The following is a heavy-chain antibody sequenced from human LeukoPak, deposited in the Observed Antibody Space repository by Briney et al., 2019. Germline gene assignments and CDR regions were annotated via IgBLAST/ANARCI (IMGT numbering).Heavy chain of an antibody. J-gene: IGHJ4*02. CDR2: IKLDGGEN. Sequence: GGSLRLSCAASGFSFSTYWMNWVRQAPGKGLEWVASIKLDGGENYYVDSVKGRFTISRDNAKNSLSLQMNSLRAEDTAVYYCAKGPYDSSGYGLGICDYWGQGTLVTVSS. V-gene: IGHV3-7*01. CDR3: AKGPYDSSGYGLGICDY. D-gene: IGHD3-22*01. CDR1: GFSFSTYW.